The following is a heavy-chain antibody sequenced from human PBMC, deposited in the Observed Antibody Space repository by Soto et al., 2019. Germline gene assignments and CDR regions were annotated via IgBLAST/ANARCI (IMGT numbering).Heavy chain of an antibody. V-gene: IGHV3-23*01. J-gene: IGHJ4*02. CDR1: GFTLRNYA. CDR3: AKAKNDYNWDNRPPFDY. D-gene: IGHD1-20*01. CDR2: ISANDVGT. Sequence: GSLRLSCEASGFTLRNYAMTWIRQAPGKGLEWVSLISANDVGTYYAESVKTRFTISTDQSRNTVYLQMDSLRADDTAIYYCAKAKNDYNWDNRPPFDYWGQGTLVTVSS.